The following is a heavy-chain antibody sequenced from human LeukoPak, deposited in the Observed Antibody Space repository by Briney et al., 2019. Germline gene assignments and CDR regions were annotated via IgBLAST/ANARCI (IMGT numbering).Heavy chain of an antibody. CDR2: IDESGYYT. J-gene: IGHJ4*02. Sequence: GGSVRLSCAASGFTFSESAMGWVRQAPGKGLEWVSSIDESGYYTYYGDSVKGRFTTSRDNSKNTLSLQMNSLRDEDTALYYCTTRPRKYFDRWGQGTLVTVSS. V-gene: IGHV3-23*05. CDR3: TTRPRKYFDR. CDR1: GFTFSESA.